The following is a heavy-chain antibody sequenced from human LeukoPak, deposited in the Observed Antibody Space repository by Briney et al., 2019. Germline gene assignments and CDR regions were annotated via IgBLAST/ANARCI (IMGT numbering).Heavy chain of an antibody. CDR1: GIIFSDYW. V-gene: IGHV3-7*01. Sequence: GGSLRLSCAVSGIIFSDYWMSWVRQAPGKGLEWVANIKHDSSEKYYVDSVKGRFTISRDNAKNSLYLQMNSLRAEDTAVYYCVNDLARRGGYWGQGTLVNVSA. D-gene: IGHD3-16*01. CDR3: VNDLARRGGY. J-gene: IGHJ4*02. CDR2: IKHDSSEK.